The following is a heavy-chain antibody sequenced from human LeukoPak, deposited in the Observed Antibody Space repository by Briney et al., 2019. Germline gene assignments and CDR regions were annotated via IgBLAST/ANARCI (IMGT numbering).Heavy chain of an antibody. D-gene: IGHD6-19*01. CDR3: ASRRVTSTWLVGDKYYYYMDV. Sequence: PSETLSLTCTVSGGSISSYYWSWIRQPPGKGLEWIGYIYYNGSTNYNPSLKSRVTISVDTSKNQFSLKLGSVTAADTAVYYCASRRVTSTWLVGDKYYYYMDVWGKGTTVTVSS. CDR2: IYYNGST. CDR1: GGSISSYY. J-gene: IGHJ6*03. V-gene: IGHV4-59*01.